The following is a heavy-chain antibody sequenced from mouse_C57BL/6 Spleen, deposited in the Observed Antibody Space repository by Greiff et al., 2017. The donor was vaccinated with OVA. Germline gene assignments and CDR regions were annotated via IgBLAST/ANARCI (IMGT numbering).Heavy chain of an antibody. CDR2: ISNGGGRT. D-gene: IGHD2-4*01. Sequence: EVKLVESGGGLVQPGGSLKLSCAASGFTFSDYYMYWVRQTPEKRLEWVAYISNGGGRTYYPDTVQGRFTISRDNAKNALYLQMSRLKAEETAMYYCARPGCDYGRWYVDVWGTGTTVTVSS. V-gene: IGHV5-12*01. CDR1: GFTFSDYY. CDR3: ARPGCDYGRWYVDV. J-gene: IGHJ1*03.